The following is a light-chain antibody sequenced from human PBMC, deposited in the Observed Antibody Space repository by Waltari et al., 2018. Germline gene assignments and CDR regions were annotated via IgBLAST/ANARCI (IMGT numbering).Light chain of an antibody. V-gene: IGLV2-11*01. Sequence: QSALTQPRSVSGSPGQSVTISCTGTSSDVGGYNYVSWYQQHPYKAPKLMIYDVNKRPPGVPDRYSGSKSGNTASLTISGLQAEDEAEYYCCSYAGTYTSYMFFGGGTKLTVL. J-gene: IGLJ2*01. CDR2: DVN. CDR3: CSYAGTYTSYMF. CDR1: SSDVGGYNY.